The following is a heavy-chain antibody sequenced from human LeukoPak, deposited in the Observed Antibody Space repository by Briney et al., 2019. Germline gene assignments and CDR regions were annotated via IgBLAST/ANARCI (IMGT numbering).Heavy chain of an antibody. V-gene: IGHV4-34*01. CDR2: INHSGST. CDR1: GGSFSGYY. D-gene: IGHD3-10*01. Sequence: PSETLSLTCAVYGGSFSGYYWSWIRQPPGKGLEWIGEINHSGSTNYNPSLKSRVTISVDTSKNQFSLRLSSVTAADTAVYYCARGSPYGRNWFDPWGQGTLVTVSS. J-gene: IGHJ5*02. CDR3: ARGSPYGRNWFDP.